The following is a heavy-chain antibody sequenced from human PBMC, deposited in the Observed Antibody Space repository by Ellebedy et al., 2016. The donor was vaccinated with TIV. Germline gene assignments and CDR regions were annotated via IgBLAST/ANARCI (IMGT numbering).Heavy chain of an antibody. CDR3: ARVVWQQPVSYAFDI. CDR1: GGSISSYY. CDR2: ISYSGST. Sequence: MPSETLSLTCTVSGGSISSYYWSWIQQPPGKGLEWIGYISYSGSTNYNPSLKSRVTISVDTSKNQFSLRLSSVTAADTAVYYCARVVWQQPVSYAFDIWGQGTMVTVSS. D-gene: IGHD6-13*01. J-gene: IGHJ3*02. V-gene: IGHV4-59*01.